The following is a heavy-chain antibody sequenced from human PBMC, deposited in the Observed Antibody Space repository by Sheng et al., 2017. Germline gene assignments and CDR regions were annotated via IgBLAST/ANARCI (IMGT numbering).Heavy chain of an antibody. CDR3: AKNVMGQPGPSYYYYMDV. Sequence: QVQLVESGGGVVQPGGSLRLSCATSGFTFNSHGMHWVRQAPGKGLEWVSYIRYDGSTTYYADSVKGRFTISRDNSKNTLYLQMNSLRAEDTALYYCAKNVMGQPGPSYYYYMDVWGKGATVTVSS. V-gene: IGHV3-30*02. CDR1: GFTFNSHG. CDR2: IRYDGSTT. J-gene: IGHJ6*03. D-gene: IGHD2-8*01.